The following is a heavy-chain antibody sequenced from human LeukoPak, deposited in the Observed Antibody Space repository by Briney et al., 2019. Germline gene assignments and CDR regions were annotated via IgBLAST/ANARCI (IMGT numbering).Heavy chain of an antibody. CDR1: GYSISSGYY. V-gene: IGHV4-38-2*02. CDR2: IYDRGPA. J-gene: IGHJ5*01. CDR3: ARSRQASGLFNS. Sequence: SETLSLTCTVSGYSISSGYYWGWIRQPPGKGLEWIGCIYDRGPAYYNPPLKSRFTISVDRPKNQFFLNVTSLTAADTAVYYCARSRQASGLFNSWGQGTLVVVSS. D-gene: IGHD3-10*01.